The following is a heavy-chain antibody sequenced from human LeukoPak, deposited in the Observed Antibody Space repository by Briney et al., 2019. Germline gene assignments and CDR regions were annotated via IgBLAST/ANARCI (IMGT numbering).Heavy chain of an antibody. CDR1: VYTFTSYD. CDR2: MNPNSGNT. D-gene: IGHD3-22*01. J-gene: IGHJ5*02. V-gene: IGHV1-8*02. Sequence: GASVKVSFKASVYTFTSYDINWVGQATGQGLEWMGWMNPNSGNTGSTQKFQGRDTMTRNTSISTAYMELSSLRSEDTAVYYCARGRTPLMIDWFDPWGQGTLVTVSS. CDR3: ARGRTPLMIDWFDP.